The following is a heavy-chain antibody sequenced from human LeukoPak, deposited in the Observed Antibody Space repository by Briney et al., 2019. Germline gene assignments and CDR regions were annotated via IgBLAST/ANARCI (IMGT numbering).Heavy chain of an antibody. J-gene: IGHJ5*02. CDR1: GGSISSSSYY. CDR2: IYYSGST. CDR3: ARHVGGLWFGELTAAFDP. V-gene: IGHV4-39*01. D-gene: IGHD3-10*01. Sequence: SETLSLTCTVSGGSISSSSYYWGWIRQPPGKGLEWIGTIYYSGSTYYNPSLKSRVTISVDTSKNQFSLKLSSVTAADTAVYYCARHVGGLWFGELTAAFDPWGQGTLVTVSS.